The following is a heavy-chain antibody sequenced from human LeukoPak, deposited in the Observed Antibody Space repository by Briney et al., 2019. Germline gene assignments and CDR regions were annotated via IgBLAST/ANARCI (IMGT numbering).Heavy chain of an antibody. V-gene: IGHV3-30*03. J-gene: IGHJ4*02. Sequence: GGSLRLSCAASGFTLSNYVMHWVRQAPVKGLEWVALISYDGGNKYYADSVKGRFTISRDNAKNSLYLQMNSLRAEDTAVYYRARDPEFGELIFDYWGQGTLVTVSS. D-gene: IGHD3-10*01. CDR2: ISYDGGNK. CDR3: ARDPEFGELIFDY. CDR1: GFTLSNYV.